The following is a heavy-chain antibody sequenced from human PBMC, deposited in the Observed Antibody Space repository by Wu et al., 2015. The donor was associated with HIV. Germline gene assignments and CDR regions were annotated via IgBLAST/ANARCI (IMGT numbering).Heavy chain of an antibody. Sequence: QVQLVQSGPEVKQPGSSVRVSCKASGGTFSNLAISWLRQAPGQGPEYMGGIIPLFRTANYPQRFQGRVTITTDESTTTSYMELRSLRSEDTAVYYCAKDELSHGGTRGHWFDPWGQGTLVTVSS. CDR2: IIPLFRTA. CDR3: AKDELSHGGTRGHWFDP. V-gene: IGHV1-69*05. J-gene: IGHJ5*02. CDR1: GGTFSNLA. D-gene: IGHD1-7*01.